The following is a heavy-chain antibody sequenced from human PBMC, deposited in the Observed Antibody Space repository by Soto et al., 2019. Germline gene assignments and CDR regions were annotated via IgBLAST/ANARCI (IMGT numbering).Heavy chain of an antibody. V-gene: IGHV3-33*01. CDR3: ERDGSGYFDY. Sequence: QVQLVESGGGVVQPGRSLRLSCAASGFTFSSYGMHWVRQAPGKGLEWVAVIWYDGSNKYYADSVKGRFTISRDNSKNSLYMQMNSLRAEDTAVYYCERDGSGYFDYWGQGTLVTVSS. CDR1: GFTFSSYG. J-gene: IGHJ4*02. CDR2: IWYDGSNK.